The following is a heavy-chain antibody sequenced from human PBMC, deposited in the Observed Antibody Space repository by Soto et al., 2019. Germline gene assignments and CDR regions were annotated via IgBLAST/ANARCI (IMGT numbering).Heavy chain of an antibody. CDR3: ARVITIFGVVIRFGHLGV. CDR1: GYTFTSYG. CDR2: ISAYNGNT. D-gene: IGHD3-3*01. V-gene: IGHV1-18*01. Sequence: ASVKVSCKASGYTFTSYGISWVRQAPGQGLEWMGWISAYNGNTNYAQKLQGRVTMTTDTSTSTAYMELRSLRSDDTAVYYCARVITIFGVVIRFGHLGVWGQGTTVTVSS. J-gene: IGHJ6*02.